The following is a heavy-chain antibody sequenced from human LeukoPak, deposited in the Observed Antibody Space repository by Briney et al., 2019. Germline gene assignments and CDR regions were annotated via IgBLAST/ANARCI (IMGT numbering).Heavy chain of an antibody. D-gene: IGHD2-2*01. CDR3: ASGGRYCSSTSCYSAEYFQH. CDR2: ISYDGSNK. Sequence: GGSLRLSCAASGFTFSSYAMHWVRQAPGKGLEWVAVISYDGSNKYYADSVKGRFTISRDNSKNTLYLQMNSLRAEDTAVYYCASGGRYCSSTSCYSAEYFQHWGQGTLVTVSS. CDR1: GFTFSSYA. J-gene: IGHJ1*01. V-gene: IGHV3-30-3*01.